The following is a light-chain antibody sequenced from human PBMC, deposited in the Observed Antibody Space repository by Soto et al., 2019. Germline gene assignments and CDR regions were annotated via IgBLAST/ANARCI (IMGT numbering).Light chain of an antibody. CDR2: AAS. V-gene: IGKV1-39*01. Sequence: DIQMTQSPSSLSASVGDTVTITCRASQSISIYLNWYQQKPGKAPSLLIYAASRLQIGLPSRFSGSGSGTDFTLTIISLQREDFATYYCQQSYRAPLTFGGGTQVEIK. CDR3: QQSYRAPLT. J-gene: IGKJ4*01. CDR1: QSISIY.